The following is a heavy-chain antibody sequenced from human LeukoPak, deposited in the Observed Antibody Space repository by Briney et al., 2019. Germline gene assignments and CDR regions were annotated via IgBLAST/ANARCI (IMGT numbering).Heavy chain of an antibody. CDR1: GSPLDNYW. D-gene: IGHD3-16*02. CDR3: ARHQSHVLSEAFDY. Sequence: GASLKISCHGAGSPLDNYWIGWVRPMPGKGLEWMGIIYPIDSDARYSPSFQGQVTFSVDTSIGTAYLQWSSLKASDTAMYYCARHQSHVLSEAFDYWGQGTLVTVSS. J-gene: IGHJ4*02. CDR2: IYPIDSDA. V-gene: IGHV5-51*01.